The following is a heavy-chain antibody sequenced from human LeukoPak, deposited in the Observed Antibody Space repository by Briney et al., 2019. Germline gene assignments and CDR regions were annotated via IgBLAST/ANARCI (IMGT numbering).Heavy chain of an antibody. Sequence: GGSLRLSCAASGFTFSSYGMHWVRQAPGKGLEWVAVISYDGSNKYYADSVKGRFTISRDNSKNTLYLQMNSLRAEDTAVYYCAKDGVVVAATRFIWFDPWGQGTLVTVSS. J-gene: IGHJ5*02. V-gene: IGHV3-30*18. CDR1: GFTFSSYG. CDR3: AKDGVVVAATRFIWFDP. CDR2: ISYDGSNK. D-gene: IGHD2-15*01.